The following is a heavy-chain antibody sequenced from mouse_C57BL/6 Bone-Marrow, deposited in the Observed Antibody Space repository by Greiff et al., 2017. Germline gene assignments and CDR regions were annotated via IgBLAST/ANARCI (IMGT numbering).Heavy chain of an antibody. CDR2: ISSGSSTI. J-gene: IGHJ1*03. Sequence: EVQRVEPGGGLVKPGGSLKLSCAASGFTFSDSGMHWVRQAPEKGLEWVAYISSGSSTIYYADTVKGRFTISRDNAKNTLFLLMTSLRSEDTAMYYCARWLLRWYFDVWGTGTTVTVSS. V-gene: IGHV5-17*01. CDR1: GFTFSDSG. CDR3: ARWLLRWYFDV. D-gene: IGHD2-3*01.